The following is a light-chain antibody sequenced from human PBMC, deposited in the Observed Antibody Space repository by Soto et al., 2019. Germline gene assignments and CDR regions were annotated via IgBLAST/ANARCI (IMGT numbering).Light chain of an antibody. Sequence: AIQMNQSPSSLSASVGDRVTIICRASQGIRNDLGWYQQRPWKAPKLLIYATSNLQSGVPSRFSGSGFGTDFTLTISRLQPEDFSTYYCLQVYSYPRMFGQGTKVEIK. CDR2: ATS. J-gene: IGKJ1*01. V-gene: IGKV1-6*01. CDR3: LQVYSYPRM. CDR1: QGIRND.